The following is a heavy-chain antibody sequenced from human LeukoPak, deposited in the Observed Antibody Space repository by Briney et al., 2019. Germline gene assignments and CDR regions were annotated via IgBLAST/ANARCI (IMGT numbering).Heavy chain of an antibody. J-gene: IGHJ3*02. D-gene: IGHD6-19*01. V-gene: IGHV4-39*01. CDR3: ARLGIAVAGNRAFDI. CDR1: GGSISSNNYY. CDR2: IYYSGST. Sequence: SETLSLTCTVSGGSISSNNYYWGWLRQPPGKGLEWLGSIYYSGSTYYNPSLKSRVIISVDTSKNQFSLKLSSVTAADTAVYYCARLGIAVAGNRAFDIWGQGTMVTVSS.